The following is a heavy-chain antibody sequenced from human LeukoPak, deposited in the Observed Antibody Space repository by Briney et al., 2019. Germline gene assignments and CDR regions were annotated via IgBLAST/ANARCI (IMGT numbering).Heavy chain of an antibody. CDR2: IYPGDSDT. Sequence: GESLKISCKGSGYSFTGYWIAWVRQMPGKGLEWMGIIYPGDSDTRYSPSFQGQVIISADKSISTAYLQWSSLKASDTAIYYCARSLYYFDYWGQGTLVTVSS. J-gene: IGHJ4*02. CDR1: GYSFTGYW. CDR3: ARSLYYFDY. V-gene: IGHV5-51*01.